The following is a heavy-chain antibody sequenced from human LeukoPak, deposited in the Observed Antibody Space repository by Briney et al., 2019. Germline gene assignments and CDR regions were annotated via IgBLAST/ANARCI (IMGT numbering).Heavy chain of an antibody. D-gene: IGHD5-24*01. V-gene: IGHV3-74*01. J-gene: IGHJ4*02. CDR3: ASERWLQY. Sequence: GGSLRLSCAASGFTFSSYWMNWVRQAPGKGLVWVSRIASDGSSTTYADSVKGRFSISRDNAKNTLYLQMNNLRAEDTGVYYCASERWLQYWGQGTLVTVSS. CDR1: GFTFSSYW. CDR2: IASDGSST.